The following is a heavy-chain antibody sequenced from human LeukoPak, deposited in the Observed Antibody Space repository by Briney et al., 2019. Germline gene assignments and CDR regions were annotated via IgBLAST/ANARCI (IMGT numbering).Heavy chain of an antibody. V-gene: IGHV3-74*01. CDR1: GFTFSSYW. Sequence: PGGSLRLSCAASGFTFSSYWMHWVRQAPGKGLVWVSRINSDGSSTSYADSVKGRFTISRDNAKNTLYLQMNSLRAEDTAVYYCAKVDSNEYYYMDVWGKGTTVTVSS. J-gene: IGHJ6*03. CDR2: INSDGSST. D-gene: IGHD6-13*01. CDR3: AKVDSNEYYYMDV.